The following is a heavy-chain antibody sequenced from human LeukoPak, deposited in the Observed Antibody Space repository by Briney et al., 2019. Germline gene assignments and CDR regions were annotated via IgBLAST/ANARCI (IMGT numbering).Heavy chain of an antibody. V-gene: IGHV1-46*01. J-gene: IGHJ4*02. CDR3: AHDYGDVRLYY. CDR1: GYTFTSYY. D-gene: IGHD4-17*01. CDR2: INPSGGST. Sequence: ASVKVSCKASGYTFTSYYMHWVRQAPGQGLEWMGIINPSGGSTSYAQKFQGRVTMTRDTSTGTVYMELSSLRSEDTAVYYCAHDYGDVRLYYWGQGTLVTVSS.